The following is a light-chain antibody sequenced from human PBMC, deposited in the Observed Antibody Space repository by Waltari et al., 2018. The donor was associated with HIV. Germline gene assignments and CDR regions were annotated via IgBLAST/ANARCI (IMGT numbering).Light chain of an antibody. Sequence: DVVMTPSPDSLAVSLGERATIHCRSRQTLLYTSNNKNYLAWYQLKPGPPPKLLIYWASIRESGVPSRFSGSGSGTEFSLTISSLQAEDVAVYYCQQYSTMPYTFGQGTKVEI. CDR3: QQYSTMPYT. CDR2: WAS. V-gene: IGKV4-1*01. J-gene: IGKJ2*01. CDR1: QTLLYTSNNKNY.